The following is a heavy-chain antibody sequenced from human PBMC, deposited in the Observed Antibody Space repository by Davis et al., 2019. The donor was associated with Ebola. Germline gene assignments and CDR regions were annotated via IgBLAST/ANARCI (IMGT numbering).Heavy chain of an antibody. CDR1: GGSFSGYY. CDR2: INHSGST. V-gene: IGHV4-34*01. D-gene: IGHD2-21*01. Sequence: MPSETLSLTCAVYGGSFSGYYWSWIRQPPGKGPEWIGEINHSGSTNYNPSLKSRVTISVDTSKNQFSLKLSSVTAADTAVYYCARGPSIRAFDIWGQGTMVTVSS. CDR3: ARGPSIRAFDI. J-gene: IGHJ3*02.